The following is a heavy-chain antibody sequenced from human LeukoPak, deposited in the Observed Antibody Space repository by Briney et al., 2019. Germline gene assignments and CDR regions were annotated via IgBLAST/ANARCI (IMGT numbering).Heavy chain of an antibody. V-gene: IGHV3-7*01. D-gene: IGHD6-19*01. CDR3: ARIYSSGWLDDAFDI. Sequence: GGSLRLSCAASGFTFSSYWMSWVRQAPGKGLEWVANIKQDGSVKYYVDSVKGRFTISRDNAKNPLYLQMNSLRAEDTAVYYCARIYSSGWLDDAFDIWGQGTMVTVSS. J-gene: IGHJ3*02. CDR1: GFTFSSYW. CDR2: IKQDGSVK.